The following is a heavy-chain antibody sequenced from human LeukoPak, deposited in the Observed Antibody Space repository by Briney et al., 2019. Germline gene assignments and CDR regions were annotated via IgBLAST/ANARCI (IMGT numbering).Heavy chain of an antibody. CDR1: GFTFSSFI. Sequence: GGSLGLSCAASAASGFTFSSFIMNWVRQAPGKGLEWVSYISNGNSPIYYADSVKGRFTISRDNAKNSLYLQMYSLRVEDTAVYYCARGFPARRGAFDIWGQGTKVTVSS. V-gene: IGHV3-48*01. J-gene: IGHJ3*02. D-gene: IGHD6-6*01. CDR3: ARGFPARRGAFDI. CDR2: ISNGNSPI.